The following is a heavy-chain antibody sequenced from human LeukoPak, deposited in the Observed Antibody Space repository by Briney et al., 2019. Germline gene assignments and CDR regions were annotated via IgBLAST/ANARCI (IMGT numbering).Heavy chain of an antibody. J-gene: IGHJ4*02. CDR2: IIPILGIA. CDR1: GGTFSSYA. CDR3: AREEATTVTTFDY. Sequence: SVKVSCKASGGTFSSYAISWVRQAPGQGLEWMGRIIPILGIANYAQKFQGRVTITADKSTSTAYMELSSLRSEDTAVYYCAREEATTVTTFDYWGQGTPVTVSS. V-gene: IGHV1-69*04. D-gene: IGHD4-17*01.